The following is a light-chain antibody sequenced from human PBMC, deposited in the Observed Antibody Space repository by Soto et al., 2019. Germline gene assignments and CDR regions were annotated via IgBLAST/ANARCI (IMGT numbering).Light chain of an antibody. CDR3: SSYTSTNTLV. J-gene: IGLJ2*01. V-gene: IGLV2-14*01. CDR2: GVS. Sequence: QSALTQPASVSGSPGQSITISCTGTSSDVGDYNYVSWYQQHPGKAPTLIIYGVSNRPSGIANRFSGSKSGNTASLTISGLQAEEEADYSCSSYTSTNTLVFGGGTKVTVL. CDR1: SSDVGDYNY.